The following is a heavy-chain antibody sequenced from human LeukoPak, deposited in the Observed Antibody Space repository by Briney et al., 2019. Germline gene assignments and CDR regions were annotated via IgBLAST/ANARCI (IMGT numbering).Heavy chain of an antibody. CDR3: AKDLIGYYDSSGYYYFRGNYFDY. J-gene: IGHJ4*02. V-gene: IGHV3-33*06. D-gene: IGHD3-22*01. CDR2: IWYDGSNK. CDR1: GFTFSSYG. Sequence: GRSLRLSCAASGFTFSSYGMHWVRQAPGKGLEGVAVIWYDGSNKYYADSVKGRFTISRDNSKNTLYLQMNSLRAEDTAVYYCAKDLIGYYDSSGYYYFRGNYFDYWGQGTLVTVSS.